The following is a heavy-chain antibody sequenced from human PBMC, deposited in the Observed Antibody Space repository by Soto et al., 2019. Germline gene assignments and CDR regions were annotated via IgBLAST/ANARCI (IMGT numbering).Heavy chain of an antibody. J-gene: IGHJ4*02. CDR1: GFTFSTYT. V-gene: IGHV3-23*01. Sequence: HPGGSLRLSCAASGFTFSTYTMNWVRQAPGKGLEWGSGIIENGRFTYYADSVKGLFTISRDDSKKMMFLQLSSLRAGDTAVYYCAKSGPTNFFDHWGQGSLVTVSS. D-gene: IGHD1-26*01. CDR3: AKSGPTNFFDH. CDR2: IIENGRFT.